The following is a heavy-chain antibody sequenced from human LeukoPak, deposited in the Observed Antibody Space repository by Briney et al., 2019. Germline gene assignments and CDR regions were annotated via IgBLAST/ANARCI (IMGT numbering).Heavy chain of an antibody. J-gene: IGHJ4*02. D-gene: IGHD4-17*01. CDR2: ISGSGGST. Sequence: GGSLRLSCAASGFTFSSYGVSWVRQAPGKGLEWVSAISGSGGSTYYADSVKGRFTISRDNSKNTLYLQMNSLRAEDTAVYYCAKSSLTTVTTGQFDYWGQGTLVTVSS. CDR1: GFTFSSYG. CDR3: AKSSLTTVTTGQFDY. V-gene: IGHV3-23*01.